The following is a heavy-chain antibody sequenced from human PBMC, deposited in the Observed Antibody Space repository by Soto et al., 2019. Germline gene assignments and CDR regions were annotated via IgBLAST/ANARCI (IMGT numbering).Heavy chain of an antibody. CDR2: INHSGST. Sequence: SETLSLTCAVYGGSFSGYYWSWIRQPPGKGLEWIGEINHSGSTNYNPSLKSRVTISVDTSKNQLSLKLSSVTAADTAVYYCARDRWNWNFQGYYYYGMDVWGQGTTVTISS. CDR3: ARDRWNWNFQGYYYYGMDV. V-gene: IGHV4-34*01. J-gene: IGHJ6*02. CDR1: GGSFSGYY. D-gene: IGHD1-7*01.